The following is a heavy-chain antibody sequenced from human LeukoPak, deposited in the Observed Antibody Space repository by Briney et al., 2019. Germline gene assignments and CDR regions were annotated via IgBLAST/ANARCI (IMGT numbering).Heavy chain of an antibody. J-gene: IGHJ4*02. Sequence: GGSLRPSCAASGLTFISYLMTWVGRAPGKGLGGVQLIPYDGSNKYYADSVKGRFTISRDNSKNTLYLQMNSLRAEDTAVYYCARDLYCGGDCYSYYFDYWGQGTLVTVSS. CDR2: IPYDGSNK. CDR3: ARDLYCGGDCYSYYFDY. CDR1: GLTFISYL. D-gene: IGHD2-21*02. V-gene: IGHV3-30-3*01.